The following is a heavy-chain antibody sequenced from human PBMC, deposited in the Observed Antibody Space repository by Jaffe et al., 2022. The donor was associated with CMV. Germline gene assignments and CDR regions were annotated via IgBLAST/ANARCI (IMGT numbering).Heavy chain of an antibody. CDR3: AREGSTSEGRYFDY. Sequence: QVQLQESGPGLVKPSETLSLTCTVSGGSISSYYWSWIRQPAGKGLEWIGRINPGGSTNYSPSLKSRVTMSVDTSKKQFSLNLTSVTAADTAVYYCAREGSTSEGRYFDYWGQGNLVTVSS. CDR2: INPGGST. D-gene: IGHD1-26*01. J-gene: IGHJ4*02. V-gene: IGHV4-4*07. CDR1: GGSISSYY.